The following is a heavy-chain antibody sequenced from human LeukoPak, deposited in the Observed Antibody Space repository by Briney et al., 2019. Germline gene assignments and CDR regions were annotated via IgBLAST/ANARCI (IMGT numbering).Heavy chain of an antibody. Sequence: PSETLSLTCTVSGGSIRSISYHWGWIRQPPGKGPEWIGSIYYSGSLYYNPSLKSRATISIDTSKNQFSLKVTSVTAADTAVYYCARHNGYTSSWYGYFFDHWGQRILASVSS. V-gene: IGHV4-39*01. CDR1: GGSIRSISYH. D-gene: IGHD6-13*01. CDR2: IYYSGSL. CDR3: ARHNGYTSSWYGYFFDH. J-gene: IGHJ4*02.